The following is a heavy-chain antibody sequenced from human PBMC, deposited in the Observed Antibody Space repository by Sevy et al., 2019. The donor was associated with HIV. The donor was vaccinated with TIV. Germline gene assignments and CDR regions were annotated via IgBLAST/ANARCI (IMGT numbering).Heavy chain of an antibody. CDR3: ARVLGYTGSGSYFRY. Sequence: GGSLRLSCAASGFTFSSYEMNWVRQAPGKGLEWVAYIGISDGITHYADSVKGRFTISRDNAKNSLFLEMNSLRAEDTAIYYCARVLGYTGSGSYFRYWGQGTLVTVSS. D-gene: IGHD3-10*01. CDR2: IGISDGIT. J-gene: IGHJ4*02. CDR1: GFTFSSYE. V-gene: IGHV3-48*03.